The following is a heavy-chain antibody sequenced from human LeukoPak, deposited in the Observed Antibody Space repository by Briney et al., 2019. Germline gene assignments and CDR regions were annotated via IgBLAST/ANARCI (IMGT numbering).Heavy chain of an antibody. Sequence: SETLSLTCTVSGGSISSYYWSWIRKPPGKGLEWIGYIYTSGSTNYNPSLKSRVTISVDTSKNQFSLKLSSVTAADTAVYYCASSPDTYYYDSSGYYDPYYFDYWGQGTLVTVSS. V-gene: IGHV4-4*09. CDR2: IYTSGST. CDR1: GGSISSYY. D-gene: IGHD3-22*01. CDR3: ASSPDTYYYDSSGYYDPYYFDY. J-gene: IGHJ4*02.